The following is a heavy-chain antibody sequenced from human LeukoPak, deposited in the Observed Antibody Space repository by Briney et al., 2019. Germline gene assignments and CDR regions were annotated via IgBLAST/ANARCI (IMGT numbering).Heavy chain of an antibody. Sequence: SETLSLTCTVSGYSISSGYYWGWIRQPPGKGLEWIGSIYHSGSTYYNPSLKSRVTISVDTSKSQFSLKLSSVTAADTAVYYCARDPVGDYYDSSSYFDYWGQGTLVTVSS. CDR2: IYHSGST. D-gene: IGHD3-22*01. CDR3: ARDPVGDYYDSSSYFDY. J-gene: IGHJ4*02. CDR1: GYSISSGYY. V-gene: IGHV4-38-2*02.